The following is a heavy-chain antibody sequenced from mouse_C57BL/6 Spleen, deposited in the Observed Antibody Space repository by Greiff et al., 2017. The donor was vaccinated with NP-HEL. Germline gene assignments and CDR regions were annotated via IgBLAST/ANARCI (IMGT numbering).Heavy chain of an antibody. CDR3: ARNGEIYYGSSYRYFDV. V-gene: IGHV1-69*01. CDR2: IDPSDSYT. Sequence: QVQLKQPGAELVMPGASVKLSCKASGYTFTSYWMHWVKQRPGQGLEWIGEIDPSDSYTNYNQKFKGKSTLTVDKSSSTAYMQLSSLTSEDSAVYYCARNGEIYYGSSYRYFDVWGTGTTVTVSS. CDR1: GYTFTSYW. J-gene: IGHJ1*03. D-gene: IGHD1-1*01.